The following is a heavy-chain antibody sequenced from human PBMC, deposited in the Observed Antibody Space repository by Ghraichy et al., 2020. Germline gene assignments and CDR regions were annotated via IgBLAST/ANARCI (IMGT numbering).Heavy chain of an antibody. V-gene: IGHV4-59*01. Sequence: SETLSLTCTVSGGSISSYYWSWIRQPPGKGLEWIGYIYYSGSTNYNPSLKSRVTISSDTSKNQFSLKLSSVTAADTAVYYCAKGTYYEFWSGYPPGCMDVWGQGTTVTVSS. CDR3: AKGTYYEFWSGYPPGCMDV. CDR1: GGSISSYY. D-gene: IGHD3-3*01. J-gene: IGHJ6*02. CDR2: IYYSGST.